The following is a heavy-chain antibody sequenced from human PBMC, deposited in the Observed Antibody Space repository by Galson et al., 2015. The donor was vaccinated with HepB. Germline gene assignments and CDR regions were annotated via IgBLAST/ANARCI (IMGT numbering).Heavy chain of an antibody. J-gene: IGHJ5*02. Sequence: SLRLSCAASGFRFNIYDMSWVRQAPGKGLEWVSGITNSGGRRYYAEPGKGRFTIPRDNSKNTVFLQMSSLRAEDTAIYYCARGAYMSSYSLYGMDAWGQGTLVTVSS. CDR1: GFRFNIYD. V-gene: IGHV3-23*01. CDR2: ITNSGGRR. CDR3: ARGAYMSSYSLYGMDA. D-gene: IGHD4-17*01.